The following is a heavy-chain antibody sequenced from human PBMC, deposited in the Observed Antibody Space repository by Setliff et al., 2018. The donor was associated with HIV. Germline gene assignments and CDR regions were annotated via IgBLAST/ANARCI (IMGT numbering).Heavy chain of an antibody. CDR1: GGSMNNYY. V-gene: IGHV4-59*01. J-gene: IGHJ4*02. D-gene: IGHD3-10*01. CDR2: IYENAYA. Sequence: SETLSLTCTVSGGSMNNYYWNWIRQTPGKGLEWIGYIYENAYAHYTVSRRSRVTVSMDTSKNQFSLTWRSVTDADRAVYYWARAQMHRGVVSWSLYDCDYWGQGALVTVSS. CDR3: ARAQMHRGVVSWSLYDCDY.